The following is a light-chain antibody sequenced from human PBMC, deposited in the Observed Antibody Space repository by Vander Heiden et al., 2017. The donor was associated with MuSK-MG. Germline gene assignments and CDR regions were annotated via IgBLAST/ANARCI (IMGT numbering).Light chain of an antibody. J-gene: IGKJ2*01. CDR2: GAS. CDR1: QSVSSSY. V-gene: IGKV3-20*01. Sequence: PGTLSLSPGERATLSCRASQSVSSSYLAWYQQKPGQAPRLLIYGASSRATGIPDRFSGSGSGTDFTLTISRLEPEDFAVYYCQQDGSSPTTFGQGTKLEIK. CDR3: QQDGSSPTT.